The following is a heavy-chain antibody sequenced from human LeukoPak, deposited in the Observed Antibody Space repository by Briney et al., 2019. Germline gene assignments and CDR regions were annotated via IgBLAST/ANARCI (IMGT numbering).Heavy chain of an antibody. Sequence: KTSETLSLTCTVSGDFISRYYWSWIRQSPGKGLEWIGYVYDRGGTNYNPSLKSRAIISADTSKNQFSLKVTSVTAADTAVYYCARETTQSWHYYYYGMDVWGQGTTVTVSS. CDR3: ARETTQSWHYYYYGMDV. CDR1: GDFISRYY. J-gene: IGHJ6*02. CDR2: VYDRGGT. V-gene: IGHV4-59*01. D-gene: IGHD2-15*01.